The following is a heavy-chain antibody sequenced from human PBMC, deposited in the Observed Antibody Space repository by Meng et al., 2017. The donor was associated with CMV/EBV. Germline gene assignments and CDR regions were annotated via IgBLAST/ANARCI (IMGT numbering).Heavy chain of an antibody. Sequence: GESLKISCAASGFTFSSYSMNWVRQAPGKGLEWVSSISSSSSYIYYADSVKGRFTISRDNAKNSLYLQMNSLRAEDTAVYYCAMLYNSSWYYFDYWGQGTLVTVSS. CDR3: AMLYNSSWYYFDY. J-gene: IGHJ4*02. D-gene: IGHD6-13*01. CDR2: ISSSSSYI. V-gene: IGHV3-21*01. CDR1: GFTFSSYS.